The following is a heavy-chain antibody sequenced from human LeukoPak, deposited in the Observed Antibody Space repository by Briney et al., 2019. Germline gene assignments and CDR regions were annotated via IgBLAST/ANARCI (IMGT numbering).Heavy chain of an antibody. Sequence: GGSLRLSCAASGFTYSNYWMTWVRQAPGKGLEWVALISYDGGKKYYADSVKGRFTISRDNSKNTLYLQMNSLRPEDTAVYYCARDLLLEYCSGGICYSGAFDYWGQGTLVTVSS. V-gene: IGHV3-30*01. J-gene: IGHJ4*02. CDR1: GFTYSNYW. D-gene: IGHD2-15*01. CDR2: ISYDGGKK. CDR3: ARDLLLEYCSGGICYSGAFDY.